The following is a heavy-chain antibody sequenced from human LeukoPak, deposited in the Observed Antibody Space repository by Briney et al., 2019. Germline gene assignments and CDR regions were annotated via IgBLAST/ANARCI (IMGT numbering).Heavy chain of an antibody. CDR2: ISPDNGDT. D-gene: IGHD6-19*01. CDR1: GYTFTGYY. V-gene: IGHV1-2*02. Sequence: ASVKVSCKASGYTFTGYYIHWVRQAPGHGLEWMGWISPDNGDTHYAQKFQGRVTMTRDTSISTVNMELSRLRNDDTAVYYCSRRMAVAATSDYWGQGTLVTVSS. J-gene: IGHJ4*02. CDR3: SRRMAVAATSDY.